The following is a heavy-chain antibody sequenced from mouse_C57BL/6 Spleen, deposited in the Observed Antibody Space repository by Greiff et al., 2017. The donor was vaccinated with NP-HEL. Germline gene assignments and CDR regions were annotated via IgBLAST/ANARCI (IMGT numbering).Heavy chain of an antibody. CDR2: IRSKSNNYAT. V-gene: IGHV10-1*01. D-gene: IGHD1-1*01. Sequence: EVKLVESGGGLVQPKGSLKLSCAASGFSFNTYAMNWVRQAPGKGLEWVARIRSKSNNYATYYADSVKDRFTISRDDSESMLYLQMNNLKTEDTAMYYCVRQLQGAMDYWGQGTSVTVSS. CDR1: GFSFNTYA. CDR3: VRQLQGAMDY. J-gene: IGHJ4*01.